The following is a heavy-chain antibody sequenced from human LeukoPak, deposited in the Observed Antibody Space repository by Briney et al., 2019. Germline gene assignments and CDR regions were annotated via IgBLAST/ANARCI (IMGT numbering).Heavy chain of an antibody. Sequence: SETLSLTCTVSGYSISSGYYWGWIRQPPGKGLEWIGSIYHSGSTYYNPSLKSRVTISVDTSKNQFSLKLSSVTAADTAVYYCARGTSYGAGPKRKGYCSGGSCNYYYYYYVDVWGKGTTVTVSS. D-gene: IGHD2-15*01. J-gene: IGHJ6*03. CDR2: IYHSGST. CDR3: ARGTSYGAGPKRKGYCSGGSCNYYYYYYVDV. CDR1: GYSISSGYY. V-gene: IGHV4-38-2*02.